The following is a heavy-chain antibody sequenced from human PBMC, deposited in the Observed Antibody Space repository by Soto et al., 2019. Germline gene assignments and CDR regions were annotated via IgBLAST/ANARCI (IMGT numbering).Heavy chain of an antibody. D-gene: IGHD6-13*01. J-gene: IGHJ4*02. V-gene: IGHV3-21*01. CDR2: ISSSSSYI. CDR1: GFTFSIYS. Sequence: PGGSLRLSCAASGFTFSIYSMKWVREAPGKGLEWVSSISSSSSYIYYADSVKGRFTISRDNAKNSLYLQMNSLRAEDTAVYYCAREPAPGIAAVFDYWGQGTLVTVSS. CDR3: AREPAPGIAAVFDY.